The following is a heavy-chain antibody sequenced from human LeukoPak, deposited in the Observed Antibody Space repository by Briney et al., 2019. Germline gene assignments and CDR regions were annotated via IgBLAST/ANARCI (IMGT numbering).Heavy chain of an antibody. J-gene: IGHJ6*03. CDR2: INDSGST. D-gene: IGHD6-13*01. Sequence: SETLSLTCAVYGGSFSGYYWSWIRQPPREGLGGNGEINDSGSTNYNPSLKSRVTTSVDTSKNQISLKLTSGTAADTAVYYCARGPYSSSWYYYYYYMDVWGKGTTVTVSS. V-gene: IGHV4-34*01. CDR1: GGSFSGYY. CDR3: ARGPYSSSWYYYYYYMDV.